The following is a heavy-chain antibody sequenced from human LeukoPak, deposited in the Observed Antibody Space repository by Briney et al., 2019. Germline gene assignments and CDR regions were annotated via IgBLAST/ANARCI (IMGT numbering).Heavy chain of an antibody. V-gene: IGHV4-59*01. J-gene: IGHJ5*02. CDR3: ARTVSGYYFNA. CDR2: VAYSGAT. D-gene: IGHD5-12*01. Sequence: PSETLSLTCTVSSGSTNGYYWSCIRQPPGKRLEWIGYVAYSGATNYNLSFKSRVTISLDTSKTQFSLKLSSVTAADTAFYYCARTVSGYYFNAWGPGTLVTVSS. CDR1: SGSTNGYY.